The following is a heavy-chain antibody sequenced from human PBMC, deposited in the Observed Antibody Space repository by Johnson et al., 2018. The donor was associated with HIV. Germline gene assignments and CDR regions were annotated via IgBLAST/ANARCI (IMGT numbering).Heavy chain of an antibody. CDR1: GFTFSSYA. CDR2: ISASGGRT. J-gene: IGHJ3*02. CDR3: ARVSSSVTTARYGAFDI. Sequence: MLLVESGGGLVQPGRSLRLSCAASGFTFSSYAMHWVRQAPGQGLEWVSTISASGGRTYYADSVKGRFTISRDNSKDTLYLQMNSLRAEDTAVYYCARVSSSVTTARYGAFDIWGQGTMVIVSS. D-gene: IGHD4-17*01. V-gene: IGHV3-23*04.